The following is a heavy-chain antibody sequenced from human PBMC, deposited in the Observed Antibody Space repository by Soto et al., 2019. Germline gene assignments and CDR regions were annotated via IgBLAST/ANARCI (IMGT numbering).Heavy chain of an antibody. CDR2: IYYSGST. V-gene: IGHV4-59*01. CDR1: GGSISSYY. Sequence: QVQLQESGPGLVKPSETLSLTCTVSGGSISSYYWSWIRQPPGKGLEWIGYIYYSGSTNYNPSLKSRVTISVDTSKNQFSLKLSSVTAADTAVYYCARGYCSRTSCYYPVHFDYCGQGTLVTVSS. CDR3: ARGYCSRTSCYYPVHFDY. D-gene: IGHD2-2*01. J-gene: IGHJ4*01.